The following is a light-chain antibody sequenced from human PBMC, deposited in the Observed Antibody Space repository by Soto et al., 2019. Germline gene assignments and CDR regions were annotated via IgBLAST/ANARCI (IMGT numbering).Light chain of an antibody. CDR1: SSDVGGCNY. V-gene: IGLV2-11*01. J-gene: IGLJ1*01. CDR3: CSYAGSYTSGV. Sequence: QSVLTQPRSVSGSPGQSVTISCTGTSSDVGGCNYVSWYQQHPGKAPKLMIYDVSKRPSGVPDRFSGSKSGNTASLTISGLQAEDEADYYCCSYAGSYTSGVFGTGTKVTVL. CDR2: DVS.